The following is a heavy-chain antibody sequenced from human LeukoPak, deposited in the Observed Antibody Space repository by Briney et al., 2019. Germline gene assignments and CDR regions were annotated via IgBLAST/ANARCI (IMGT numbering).Heavy chain of an antibody. CDR3: ARSRPGTEAGQPNFDY. CDR1: GFTFSTYS. V-gene: IGHV3-48*01. J-gene: IGHJ4*02. CDR2: ISSISSII. D-gene: IGHD6-13*01. Sequence: GGSLRLSCAASGFTFSTYSMSWVRQAPGKGLEWVSYISSISSIIYYADSVKGRFTISRDNAKSALYLQMNSLRAEDTAVYYCARSRPGTEAGQPNFDYWGQGTLVTVSS.